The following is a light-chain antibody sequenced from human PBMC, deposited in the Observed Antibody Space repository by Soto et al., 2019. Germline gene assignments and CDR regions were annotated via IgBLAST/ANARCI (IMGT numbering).Light chain of an antibody. J-gene: IGKJ1*01. CDR3: QQYNSWPRA. Sequence: EIVMTQSPASLSVSPGERANLSCRASQNVSSNLAWYQQKTGQAPRLLIYGAYTKATGIPARFSGSGSGTEFTLTISSLQSEDFAVYYCQQYNSWPRAFGQGTKV. CDR1: QNVSSN. CDR2: GAY. V-gene: IGKV3-15*01.